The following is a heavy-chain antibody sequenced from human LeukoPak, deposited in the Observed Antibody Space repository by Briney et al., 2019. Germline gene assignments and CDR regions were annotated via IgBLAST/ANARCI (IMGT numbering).Heavy chain of an antibody. Sequence: SETLSLTCTVSGGSISSYYWSWIRQPPGKGLEWIGYIYYSGSTNYNPSLKSRVTISVDTSKNQFSLKLSSVTAADTAVYYCARDTDYEGLDYWGQGTLVTVSP. CDR1: GGSISSYY. CDR3: ARDTDYEGLDY. D-gene: IGHD4-17*01. V-gene: IGHV4-59*01. CDR2: IYYSGST. J-gene: IGHJ4*02.